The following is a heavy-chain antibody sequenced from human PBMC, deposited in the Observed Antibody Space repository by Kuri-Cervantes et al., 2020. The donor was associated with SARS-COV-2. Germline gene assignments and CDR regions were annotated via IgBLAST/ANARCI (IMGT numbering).Heavy chain of an antibody. V-gene: IGHV3-21*01. J-gene: IGHJ4*02. D-gene: IGHD6-6*01. Sequence: GGSLRLSCSASGFMISSYTMNWVRQAPGKGLEWVSSISSSSNYIYYADSVKGRFTISRDNAKNSLYLQMNSLRAEDTAVYYCAKDMYSTSSKPLDYWGQGTLVTVSS. CDR1: GFMISSYT. CDR3: AKDMYSTSSKPLDY. CDR2: ISSSSNYI.